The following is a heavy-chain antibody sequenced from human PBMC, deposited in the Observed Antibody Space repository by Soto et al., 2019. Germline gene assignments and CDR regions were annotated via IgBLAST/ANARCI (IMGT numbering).Heavy chain of an antibody. V-gene: IGHV4-59*01. J-gene: IGHJ5*02. CDR2: IYYSGST. D-gene: IGHD1-26*01. CDR3: ARPSLVGWEARVCGAVTGSAP. Sequence: SETLALTCTVSGGSISSYYWSWIRQPPGKGLEWIGYIYYSGSTNYNPSLKSRVTISVDTSKNQFSLKLSSVTAADTAVYYCARPSLVGWEARVCGAVTGSAPWGKGPLDPVS. CDR1: GGSISSYY.